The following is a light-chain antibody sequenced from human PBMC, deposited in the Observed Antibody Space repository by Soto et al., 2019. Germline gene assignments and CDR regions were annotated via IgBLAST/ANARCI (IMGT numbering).Light chain of an antibody. CDR1: SSDVGAYKF. V-gene: IGLV2-8*01. Sequence: QSALAQPPSASGSPGQSVTISCTGTSSDVGAYKFVSWYQHRPGKVPKLMIYEVSKRPSGVPDRFSGSKAGNTASLTVSRLQTGDEADYYCSSYAGSNPVVFGGGTKLTVL. CDR3: SSYAGSNPVV. J-gene: IGLJ2*01. CDR2: EVS.